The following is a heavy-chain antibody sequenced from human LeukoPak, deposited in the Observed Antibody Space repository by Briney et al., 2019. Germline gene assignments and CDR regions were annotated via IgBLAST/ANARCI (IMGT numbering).Heavy chain of an antibody. J-gene: IGHJ4*02. Sequence: ASVKVSCKASGYTFTGYYMHWVRQAPGQGLEWMGRINPNSGGTNYAQKFQGRVTMTRDTSISTAYMELSRLRSDDTAVYYRARDLRFGELLSTDYWGQGTLVTVSS. V-gene: IGHV1-2*06. CDR2: INPNSGGT. CDR3: ARDLRFGELLSTDY. D-gene: IGHD3-10*01. CDR1: GYTFTGYY.